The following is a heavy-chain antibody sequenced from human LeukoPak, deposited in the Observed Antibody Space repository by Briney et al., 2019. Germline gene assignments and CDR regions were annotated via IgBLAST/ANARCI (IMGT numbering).Heavy chain of an antibody. Sequence: ASVKVSCKASGYIFTGYYIHWVRQAPGQGLEWMGWINPNSGDTKYAQKFQGRVTMTRDTSNNTVYMDLTRLIFDDTAMYYCARDGVFRFEVGDVYYYYMDVWGKGTTVTISS. CDR2: INPNSGDT. CDR3: ARDGVFRFEVGDVYYYYMDV. CDR1: GYIFTGYY. J-gene: IGHJ6*03. V-gene: IGHV1-2*02. D-gene: IGHD2-21*02.